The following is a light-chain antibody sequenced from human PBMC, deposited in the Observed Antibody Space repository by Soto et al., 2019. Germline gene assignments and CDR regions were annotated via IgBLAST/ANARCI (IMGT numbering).Light chain of an antibody. Sequence: DIQMTQSPSTLSGSVGDRVTITCRASHDISTYLAWYQQKPGKAPKLMIYEASTLQSGVPSRFSGSGSGTEFTLTISGLLPEDFATYHCQQLNTLPFTFGQGTRLEI. CDR2: EAS. J-gene: IGKJ5*01. V-gene: IGKV1-9*01. CDR3: QQLNTLPFT. CDR1: HDISTY.